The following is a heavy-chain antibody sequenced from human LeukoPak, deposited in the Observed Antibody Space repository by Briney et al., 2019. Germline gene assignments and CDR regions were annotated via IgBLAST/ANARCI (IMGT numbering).Heavy chain of an antibody. V-gene: IGHV4-34*01. Sequence: PSETLSLTCAVYGGSFSGYYWSWIRQPPGKGLEWIGEINHSGSTNYNPSLKSRVTISVDTSKNQFSLKLSSVTVADTAVYYCAKTSHLWFGELLFDYWGQGTLVTVSS. CDR1: GGSFSGYY. CDR3: AKTSHLWFGELLFDY. CDR2: INHSGST. D-gene: IGHD3-10*01. J-gene: IGHJ4*02.